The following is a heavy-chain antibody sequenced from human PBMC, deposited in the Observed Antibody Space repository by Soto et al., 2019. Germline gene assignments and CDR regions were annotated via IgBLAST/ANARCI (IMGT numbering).Heavy chain of an antibody. CDR3: AKDAGLGYCSSTSCLWVYGDY. CDR1: GFTFSSYG. D-gene: IGHD2-2*01. Sequence: GGSLRLSCAASGFTFSSYGMHWVRQAPGKGLEWVAVISYDGSNKYYADSVKGRFTISRDNSKNTLYLQMNSLRAEDTAVYYCAKDAGLGYCSSTSCLWVYGDYWGQGTLVTVSS. J-gene: IGHJ4*02. CDR2: ISYDGSNK. V-gene: IGHV3-30*18.